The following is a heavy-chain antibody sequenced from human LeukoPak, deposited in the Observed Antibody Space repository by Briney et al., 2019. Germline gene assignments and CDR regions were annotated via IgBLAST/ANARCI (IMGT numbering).Heavy chain of an antibody. D-gene: IGHD2-2*01. J-gene: IGHJ4*02. V-gene: IGHV3-23*01. CDR3: AKEAILSQEIDY. CDR1: GFNFSNYA. CDR2: ITGSGDRT. Sequence: GESLRLSCAASGFNFSNYAMNWVRQAPGKGLEWVSVITGSGDRTSYADSVKGRFTISRDNSKNTLYLQMNSLRAEDTAVYYCAKEAILSQEIDYWGQGTLVTVSS.